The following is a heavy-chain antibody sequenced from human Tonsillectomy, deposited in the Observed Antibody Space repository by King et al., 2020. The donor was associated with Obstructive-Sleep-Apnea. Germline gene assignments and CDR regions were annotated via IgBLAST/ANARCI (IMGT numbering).Heavy chain of an antibody. CDR1: GYSISSGYY. Sequence: QLQESGPGLVKPSETLSLTCTVSGYSISSGYYWGWVRQPPGKGLEWIGSIYHSGSTFYDPSLKSRVTISVDTSKNQFSLKLSSVTAADTAVCYCARGPTVTDYFFDYWGQGTLVTVSS. J-gene: IGHJ4*02. CDR3: ARGPTVTDYFFDY. CDR2: IYHSGST. D-gene: IGHD4-17*01. V-gene: IGHV4-38-2*02.